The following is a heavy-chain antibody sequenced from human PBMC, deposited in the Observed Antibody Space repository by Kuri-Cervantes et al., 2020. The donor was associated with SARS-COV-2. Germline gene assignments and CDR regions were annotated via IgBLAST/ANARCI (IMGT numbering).Heavy chain of an antibody. Sequence: GGSLRLSCAASGLAFYNYAMSWVRQAPGKGLEWVSYISSSSTIYYADSVKGRFTISRDNAKNSLYLQMNSLRAEDTAVYYCARDYGPWGQGTLVTVSS. CDR3: ARDYGP. CDR2: ISSSSTI. V-gene: IGHV3-48*01. J-gene: IGHJ5*02. CDR1: GLAFYNYA. D-gene: IGHD3-16*01.